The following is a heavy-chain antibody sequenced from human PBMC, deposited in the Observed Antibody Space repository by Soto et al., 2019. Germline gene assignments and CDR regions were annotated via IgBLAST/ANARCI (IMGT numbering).Heavy chain of an antibody. CDR1: GDTFSSYA. Sequence: QVQLVQSGAEVKKPGSSVKVSCKASGDTFSSYAISWVRQAPGQGLEWMGGIIPIFGTANYAQKFQGRVTITADESTSTAYMELSSVRSEDTAVYYWARIRRVFTERIIMVRGLDPWGQGTLVTVSS. J-gene: IGHJ5*02. CDR3: ARIRRVFTERIIMVRGLDP. V-gene: IGHV1-69*01. D-gene: IGHD3-10*01. CDR2: IIPIFGTA.